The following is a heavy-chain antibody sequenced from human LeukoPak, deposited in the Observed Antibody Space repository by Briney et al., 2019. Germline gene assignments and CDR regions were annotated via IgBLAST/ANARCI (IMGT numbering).Heavy chain of an antibody. CDR2: VDYSGRT. V-gene: IGHV4-59*08. J-gene: IGHJ4*02. CDR3: ATNIPTPTTSPPLGY. Sequence: SETLSLTCTVSGVSTNTYYYWSWIRQPPGKGLEWIGYVDYSGRTKYSPSLKSRVTISVDTSKYQFSLEVSSVTAADTAVYYCATNIPTPTTSPPLGYWGQGTLVTVSS. CDR1: GVSTNTYYY. D-gene: IGHD1-26*01.